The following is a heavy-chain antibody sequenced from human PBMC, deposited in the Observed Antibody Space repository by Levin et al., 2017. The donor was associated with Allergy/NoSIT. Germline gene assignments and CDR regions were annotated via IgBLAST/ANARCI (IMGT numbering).Heavy chain of an antibody. J-gene: IGHJ4*02. CDR1: GGSIRSYY. V-gene: IGHV4-59*01. Sequence: SQTLSLTCLVSGGSIRSYYWSWIRQPPGKGLEWIGFISDSGDTNYNSSLKSRVTISVDTSKNQFSLNLRSVTAADTAVYYCARDKHHGYDSWGQGILVTVSS. CDR2: ISDSGDT. D-gene: IGHD1-14*01. CDR3: ARDKHHGYDS.